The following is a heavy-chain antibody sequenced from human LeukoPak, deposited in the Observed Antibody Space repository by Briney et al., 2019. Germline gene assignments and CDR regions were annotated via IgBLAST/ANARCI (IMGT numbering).Heavy chain of an antibody. CDR2: IYSGGST. J-gene: IGHJ4*02. CDR1: GFTFSTYT. CDR3: ARDDSYSSGYYDY. D-gene: IGHD3-22*01. V-gene: IGHV3-53*01. Sequence: GGSLRLSYAASGFTFSTYTMIWVRQAPGKGLEWVSVIYSGGSTYYADSVKGRFTISRDNSKNTLYLQMNSLRAEDTAVYYCARDDSYSSGYYDYWGQGTLVTVSS.